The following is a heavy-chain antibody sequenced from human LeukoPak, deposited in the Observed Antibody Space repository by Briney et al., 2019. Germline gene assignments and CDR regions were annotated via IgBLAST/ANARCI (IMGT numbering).Heavy chain of an antibody. CDR3: AGGNGTHFDY. CDR2: INHSGST. Sequence: SETLSLTCAVYGGSFSGYYWSGIRQPPGKGLEWIGEINHSGSTNYNPSLKSRVTISVDTSKNQFSLKLSSVTAADTAVYYCAGGNGTHFDYWGQGTLVTVSS. CDR1: GGSFSGYY. D-gene: IGHD1-14*01. V-gene: IGHV4-34*01. J-gene: IGHJ4*02.